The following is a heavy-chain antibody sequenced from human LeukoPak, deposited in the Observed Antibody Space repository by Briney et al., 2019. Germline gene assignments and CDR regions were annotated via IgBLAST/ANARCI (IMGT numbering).Heavy chain of an antibody. D-gene: IGHD4-11*01. V-gene: IGHV4-61*10. Sequence: PSETLSLTCSVSGVSISTRSYYWVWIRQPAGKGLEWIGYISDSGSTNYNSPLESRITISLDTSKNQFSLKLTSLTAADTAVYYCARATTTYYFDSWGQGILVTVSS. CDR2: ISDSGST. CDR3: ARATTTYYFDS. J-gene: IGHJ4*02. CDR1: GVSISTRSYY.